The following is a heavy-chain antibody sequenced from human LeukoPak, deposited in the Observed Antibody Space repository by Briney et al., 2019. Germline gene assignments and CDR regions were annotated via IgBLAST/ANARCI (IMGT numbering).Heavy chain of an antibody. CDR2: ISYDGSNK. D-gene: IGHD6-13*01. V-gene: IGHV3-30*18. Sequence: GRSLRLSCAASGFTFSSYGMHWVRQAPGKGLEWVAVISYDGSNKYYADSVKGRFTISRDNSKNTLYLQMNGLRAEDTAVYYCAKDIAAAGQWGQGTLVTVSS. CDR1: GFTFSSYG. CDR3: AKDIAAAGQ. J-gene: IGHJ4*02.